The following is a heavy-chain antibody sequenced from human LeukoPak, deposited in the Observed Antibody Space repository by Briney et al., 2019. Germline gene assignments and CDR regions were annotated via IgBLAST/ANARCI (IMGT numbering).Heavy chain of an antibody. CDR1: GGSISSYY. CDR2: IYYIGST. Sequence: SETLSLTCTVSGGSISSYYWSWIRQPPGKGLEWIGYIYYIGSTNYNPSLKSRVTISVDTSKNQFSLKLSSVTAADTAVYYCARGRLGSPYYYDSSGYYYFDYWGQGTLVTVSS. J-gene: IGHJ4*02. V-gene: IGHV4-59*01. D-gene: IGHD3-22*01. CDR3: ARGRLGSPYYYDSSGYYYFDY.